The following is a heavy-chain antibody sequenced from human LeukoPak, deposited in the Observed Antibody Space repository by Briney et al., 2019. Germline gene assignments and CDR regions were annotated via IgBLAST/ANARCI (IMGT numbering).Heavy chain of an antibody. J-gene: IGHJ4*02. CDR3: ARDPPRCSGGSCYLDY. Sequence: GGSLRLSCAASGFTFSSYSMNWVRQAPGKGLEWVSSISSSSSYIYYADSVKGRFTISRDNAKNSLYLQMNSLRAEDTAVSYCARDPPRCSGGSCYLDYWGQGTLVTVSS. D-gene: IGHD2-15*01. CDR2: ISSSSSYI. V-gene: IGHV3-21*01. CDR1: GFTFSSYS.